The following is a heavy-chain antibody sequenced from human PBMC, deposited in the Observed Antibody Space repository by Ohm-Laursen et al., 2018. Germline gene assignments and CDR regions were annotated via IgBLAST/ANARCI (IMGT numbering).Heavy chain of an antibody. CDR3: ASRTDPY. J-gene: IGHJ4*02. V-gene: IGHV3-48*03. CDR2: ISSSGSII. Sequence: SLRLSCAASGFTFSSYEMNWVRQAPGKGLEWVSYISSSGSIIYYADSVKGRFTISRDNAKNSLYLQMNSLRAEDTAVYYCASRTDPYWGQGTLVTVSS. CDR1: GFTFSSYE.